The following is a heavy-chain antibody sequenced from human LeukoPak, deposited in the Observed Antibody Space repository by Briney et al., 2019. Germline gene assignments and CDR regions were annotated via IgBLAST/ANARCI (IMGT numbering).Heavy chain of an antibody. V-gene: IGHV3-48*03. CDR2: ISSSGSTI. D-gene: IGHD6-6*01. CDR3: AREWYSSSSFLDV. J-gene: IGHJ6*04. Sequence: GGSLRLSCAASGFTFSSYEMNWVRQAPGKGLEWVSYISSSGSTIYYADSVKGRFTISRDKAKNSLYLQMNSLRAEDTAVYYCAREWYSSSSFLDVWGKGTTVTVSS. CDR1: GFTFSSYE.